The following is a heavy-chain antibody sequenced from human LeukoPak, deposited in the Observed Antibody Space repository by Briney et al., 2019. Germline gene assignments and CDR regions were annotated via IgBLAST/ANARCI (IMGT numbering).Heavy chain of an antibody. V-gene: IGHV4-59*01. CDR2: IYYSGST. CDR3: VRQTGRITNFDS. CDR1: GGSISSYY. J-gene: IGHJ4*02. Sequence: SETLSLTCAVSGGSISSYYWGWIRQPPGKGLEWIGYIYYSGSTNYNPSLKSRVTISVDTSKNQFSLKLNSVTAADTAVYYCVRQTGRITNFDSWGQGTLVTVSS. D-gene: IGHD3-10*01.